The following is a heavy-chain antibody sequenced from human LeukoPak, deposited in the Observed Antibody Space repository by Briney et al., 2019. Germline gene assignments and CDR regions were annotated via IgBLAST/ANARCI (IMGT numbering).Heavy chain of an antibody. CDR2: SNGANGNT. D-gene: IGHD3-16*01. CDR3: ARGAGEGSWLIDY. J-gene: IGHJ4*02. V-gene: IGHV1-3*02. Sequence: ASVKVSCKASGYTFTSNAMHWVRQAPGQRLEWMGCSNGANGNTEYSHEFQGRVTITRDTSARTAYMELSSLRSEDTAVYYCARGAGEGSWLIDYWGQGTLSSSPQ. CDR1: GYTFTSNA.